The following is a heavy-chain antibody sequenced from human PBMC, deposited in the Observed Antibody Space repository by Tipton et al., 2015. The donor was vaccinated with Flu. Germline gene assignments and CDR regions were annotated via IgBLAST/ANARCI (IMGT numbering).Heavy chain of an antibody. D-gene: IGHD3-10*01. CDR3: ARVPRGPYYGMDV. CDR1: GGSISSSSDY. J-gene: IGHJ6*02. CDR2: IYYSGST. Sequence: TLSLTCTVSGGSISSSSDYWGWIRQPPGKGLEWIGSIYYSGSTYYNPSLKSRVTISVDTSKNQFSLKLSSVTAADTAVYYCARVPRGPYYGMDVWGQGTTATVSS. V-gene: IGHV4-39*07.